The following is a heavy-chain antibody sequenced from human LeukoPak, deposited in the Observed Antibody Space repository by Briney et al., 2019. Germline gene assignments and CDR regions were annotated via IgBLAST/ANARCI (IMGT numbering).Heavy chain of an antibody. J-gene: IGHJ3*02. CDR1: GFTVNNKY. CDR3: ARGLFLSGYLDAFDI. D-gene: IGHD3-22*01. V-gene: IGHV3-53*01. CDR2: IYNDGRT. Sequence: GGSLRLSCAASGFTVNNKYMTWVRQAPGKGLEWVALIYNDGRTYYADAVKGRCTISRDNLKNVLYLQMKSLKVVDTALYYCARGLFLSGYLDAFDIWGQGTVVTVSS.